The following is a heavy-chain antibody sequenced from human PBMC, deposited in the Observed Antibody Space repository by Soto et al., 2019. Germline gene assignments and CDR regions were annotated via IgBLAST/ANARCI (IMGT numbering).Heavy chain of an antibody. V-gene: IGHV5-10-1*01. Sequence: PXESLKLSCKGSENSCTSYGVSLMLKIPGKGLEWMGRIDPSDSYTNYSPSFQGHVTISADKSISTAYLQWSSLKASDTAMYYCASTPRYVLRFLQWLQGGYYYGMDVCGQGTTVTVYS. D-gene: IGHD3-3*01. CDR1: ENSCTSYG. CDR2: IDPSDSYT. J-gene: IGHJ6*02. CDR3: ASTPRYVLRFLQWLQGGYYYGMDV.